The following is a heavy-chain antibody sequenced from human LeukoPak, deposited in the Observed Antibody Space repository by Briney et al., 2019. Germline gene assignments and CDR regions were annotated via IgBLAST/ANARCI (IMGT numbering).Heavy chain of an antibody. CDR1: SGSISSGDYY. D-gene: IGHD2-15*01. CDR3: ARGVVVAAIHDYYFDY. Sequence: SETLSLTCTVSSGSISSGDYYWSWIRQPPGKGLEWIGYIYYSGSTYYNPSLKSRVTISVDTSKNQFSLKLSSVTAADTAVYYCARGVVVAAIHDYYFDYWGQGTLVTVSS. V-gene: IGHV4-30-4*01. J-gene: IGHJ4*02. CDR2: IYYSGST.